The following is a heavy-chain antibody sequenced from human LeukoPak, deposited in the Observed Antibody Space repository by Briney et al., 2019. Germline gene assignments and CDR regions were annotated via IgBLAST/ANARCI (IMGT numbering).Heavy chain of an antibody. CDR1: GGSISSSSYY. V-gene: IGHV4-39*07. CDR2: IYYSGST. J-gene: IGHJ5*02. D-gene: IGHD3-16*01. CDR3: ARDSPRGKKNWFDP. Sequence: SETLSLTCTVSGGSISSSSYYWGWIRQPPGKGLEWIGSIYYSGSTYYNPSLKSRVTISVDTSKNQFSLELSSVTAADTAVYYCARDSPRGKKNWFDPWGQGTLVTVSS.